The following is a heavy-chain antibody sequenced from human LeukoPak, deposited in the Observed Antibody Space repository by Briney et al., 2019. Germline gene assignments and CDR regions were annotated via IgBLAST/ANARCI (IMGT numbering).Heavy chain of an antibody. J-gene: IGHJ3*02. CDR1: GFTVSSNY. CDR2: IYSGGST. Sequence: PGGSLRLSCAASGFTVSSNYMSWVRQAPGKGLEWVSVIYSGGSTYYADSVKGRFTISRDNSKNTLYLQMNSLRAEDTAVYYCARGLYDYVWGSYRYNAFDIWGQGTMVTVSS. D-gene: IGHD3-16*02. V-gene: IGHV3-53*01. CDR3: ARGLYDYVWGSYRYNAFDI.